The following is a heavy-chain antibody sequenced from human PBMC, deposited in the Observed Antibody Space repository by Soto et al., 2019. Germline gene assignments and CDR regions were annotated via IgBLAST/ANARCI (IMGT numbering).Heavy chain of an antibody. V-gene: IGHV3-30-3*01. Sequence: QPAGSLRLSCAACGFTFSSSAMHWVRQAPGKGLEWVAVISYDGSNKYYADSVKGRFTISRDNSKNTLYLQMNSLRAEDTAVYYCASFDYYDSSGYDYWGQRILLTVPS. J-gene: IGHJ4*02. CDR1: GFTFSSSA. CDR3: ASFDYYDSSGYDY. D-gene: IGHD3-22*01. CDR2: ISYDGSNK.